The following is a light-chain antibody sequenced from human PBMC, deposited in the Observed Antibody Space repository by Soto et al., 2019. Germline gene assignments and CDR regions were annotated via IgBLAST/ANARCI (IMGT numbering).Light chain of an antibody. J-gene: IGKJ2*01. V-gene: IGKV3-15*01. Sequence: EIGMTQSPATLSVSPGERVTLSCRASRTVGSKLAWYQQKPGQAPRLLISDASTRATGIPARFSGSGSGTEFTLTISSLQSEDCAVYYCQHYSNWKTFGQGTKLEIK. CDR2: DAS. CDR1: RTVGSK. CDR3: QHYSNWKT.